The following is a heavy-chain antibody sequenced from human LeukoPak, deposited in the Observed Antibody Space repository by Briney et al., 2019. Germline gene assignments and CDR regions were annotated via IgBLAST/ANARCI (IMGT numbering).Heavy chain of an antibody. CDR3: AREGWLQFSWFDP. Sequence: PSETLSLTCTVSGDSFTSVTDYWAWIRQPPGKGLDWITNGDYSGGTYYNPSLESRVAISDDMSKNQISLQLTSVTGADTAVYYCAREGWLQFSWFDPWGQGTLVAVSS. CDR2: GDYSGGT. V-gene: IGHV4-39*07. D-gene: IGHD5-24*01. J-gene: IGHJ5*02. CDR1: GDSFTSVTDY.